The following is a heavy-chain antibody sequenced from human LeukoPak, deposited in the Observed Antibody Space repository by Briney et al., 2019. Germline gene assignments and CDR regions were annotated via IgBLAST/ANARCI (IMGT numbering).Heavy chain of an antibody. J-gene: IGHJ5*02. CDR2: ISEGGST. CDR3: ARSGWNGWGGFDP. Sequence: SQTLSLTCALYGVSFSDYNLRWSREPPGKGVEWIWEISEGGSTNYNPSLNSRVTISIDTSNNHFYLKVNSVTVADTAVYYCARSGWNGWGGFDPWGKGTLLTVSS. D-gene: IGHD3-10*01. V-gene: IGHV4-34*01. CDR1: GVSFSDYN.